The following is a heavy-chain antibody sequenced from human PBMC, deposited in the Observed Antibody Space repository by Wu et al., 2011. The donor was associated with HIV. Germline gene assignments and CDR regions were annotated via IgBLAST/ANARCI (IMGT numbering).Heavy chain of an antibody. J-gene: IGHJ4*02. CDR2: ISAYNGNT. V-gene: IGHV1-18*01. Sequence: QVQLVQSGAEVRKPGSSVKLSCKASGGSFITVGISWVRQAPGQGLEWMGWISAYNGNTNYAQKLQGRVTMTTDTSTSTAYMELRSLRSDDTAVYYCARDDFDYYGSGSYYNSFDYWGQGTLGHRLL. CDR1: GGSFITVG. CDR3: ARDDFDYYGSGSYYNSFDY. D-gene: IGHD3-10*01.